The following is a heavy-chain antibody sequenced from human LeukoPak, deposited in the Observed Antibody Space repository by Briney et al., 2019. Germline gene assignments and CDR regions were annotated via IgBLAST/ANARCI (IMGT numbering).Heavy chain of an antibody. J-gene: IGHJ2*01. V-gene: IGHV3-23*01. Sequence: GESLRLSCAISGFTFAKFAMSWVRQAPGKGLEWVSTISGSGIVTYYADSVKGRFTISRDNTKNSLYLQMNSLRADDTAVYYCARDPSASGANWYFDLWGRGTLVTVSS. CDR1: GFTFAKFA. CDR2: ISGSGIVT. CDR3: ARDPSASGANWYFDL. D-gene: IGHD4/OR15-4a*01.